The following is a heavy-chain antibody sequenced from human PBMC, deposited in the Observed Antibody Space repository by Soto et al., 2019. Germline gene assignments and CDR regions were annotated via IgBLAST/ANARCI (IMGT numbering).Heavy chain of an antibody. CDR3: ARYNYCSGGSCYSFFEPFIDY. J-gene: IGHJ4*02. V-gene: IGHV1-18*01. D-gene: IGHD2-15*01. CDR1: GYTFTSYG. Sequence: ASVKVSCKASGYTFTSYGISWVRQAPGQGLEWMGWISAYNGNTNYAQKLQGRVTMTTDTSTSTAYMELRSLRSDDTAVYYCARYNYCSGGSCYSFFEPFIDYWGQGTLVTVSS. CDR2: ISAYNGNT.